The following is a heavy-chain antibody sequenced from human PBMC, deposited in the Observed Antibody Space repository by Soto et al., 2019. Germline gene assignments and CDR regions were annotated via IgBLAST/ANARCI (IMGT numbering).Heavy chain of an antibody. J-gene: IGHJ5*02. D-gene: IGHD2-15*01. CDR3: ARVPPDHSCINS. CDR1: GGSISDYY. V-gene: IGHV4-59*01. CDR2: IDYSGST. Sequence: QVQLQESGPGLVKPSETLSLTCTVSGGSISDYYWTWIRQPPGGGLEWIGYIDYSGSTNYNPSLKSRVTTSVDTSKNQFSLRLNSVTAVDTAVYYCARVPPDHSCINSWGQGTLVTVSS.